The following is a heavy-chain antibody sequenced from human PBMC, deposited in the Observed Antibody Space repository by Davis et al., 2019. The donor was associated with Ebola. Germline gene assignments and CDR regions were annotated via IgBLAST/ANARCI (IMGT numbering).Heavy chain of an antibody. D-gene: IGHD1-1*01. CDR1: GFTVSPAW. CDR2: VKSKTDGGTT. V-gene: IGHV3-15*01. J-gene: IGHJ4*02. Sequence: PAETLSLSCAASGFTVSPAWFRLVPSAPGKGLDWVGRVKSKTDGGTTDYAAPVKGRFTISRDDSKNTLYLQMNSLKTEDTAVYYCTADLWNPADHWGQGTLVTVSS. CDR3: TADLWNPADH.